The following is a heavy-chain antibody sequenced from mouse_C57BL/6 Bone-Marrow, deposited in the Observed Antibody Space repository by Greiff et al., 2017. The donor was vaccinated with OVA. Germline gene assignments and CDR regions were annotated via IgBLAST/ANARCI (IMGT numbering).Heavy chain of an antibody. V-gene: IGHV1-55*01. J-gene: IGHJ3*01. CDR2: IYPGSGST. CDR1: GYTFTSYW. Sequence: QVQLQQPGAELVKPGASVKMSCKASGYTFTSYWITWVKQRPGQGLEWIGDIYPGSGSTNYNEKFKSKATLTVATSSSTAYMQLSSLTSEDSAVYYCAREGGYWGQGTLVTVSA. CDR3: AREGGY.